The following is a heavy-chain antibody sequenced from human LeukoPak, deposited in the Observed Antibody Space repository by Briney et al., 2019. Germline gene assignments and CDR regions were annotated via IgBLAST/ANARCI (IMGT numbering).Heavy chain of an antibody. Sequence: PGGSLRLFCAASEFTLSSYGMHWVRQAPGKGLEWVAVIGYDGSNKYYADSVKGRFTISTDNSKNSQYLQMNSLRAADTAVYYCAKKGFRVDFDYWGQGTLVTVSS. CDR1: EFTLSSYG. V-gene: IGHV3-33*06. J-gene: IGHJ4*02. CDR3: AKKGFRVDFDY. D-gene: IGHD2/OR15-2a*01. CDR2: IGYDGSNK.